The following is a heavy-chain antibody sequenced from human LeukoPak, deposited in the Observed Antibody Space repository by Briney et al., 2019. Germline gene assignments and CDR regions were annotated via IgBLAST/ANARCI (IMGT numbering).Heavy chain of an antibody. D-gene: IGHD6-19*01. CDR3: AKDCSGWYGCYFDY. CDR1: GFTFSSYA. V-gene: IGHV3-23*01. J-gene: IGHJ4*02. Sequence: GGSLRLSCAASGFTFSSYAMSWVRQAPGKGLEWVSAISGSGGSTYYADSVKGRSTISRDNSKNTLYLQMNSLRAEDTAVYYCAKDCSGWYGCYFDYWGQGTLVTVSS. CDR2: ISGSGGST.